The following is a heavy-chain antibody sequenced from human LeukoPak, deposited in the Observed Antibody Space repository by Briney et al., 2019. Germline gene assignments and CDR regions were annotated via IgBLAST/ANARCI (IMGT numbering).Heavy chain of an antibody. D-gene: IGHD2-15*01. CDR3: AKAPVTSCRGAFCYPFDY. CDR1: GFTLSSYA. V-gene: IGHV3-23*01. J-gene: IGHJ4*02. CDR2: ISASCNK. Sequence: GGSLRLSCAASGFTLSSYAMSWVRQGLGKGLERLSPISASCNKYHADSVKGRFTNSRDPSRSTLDLQVNSLRAEDAAVYYCAKAPVTSCRGAFCYPFDYWGQGTLVTVSS.